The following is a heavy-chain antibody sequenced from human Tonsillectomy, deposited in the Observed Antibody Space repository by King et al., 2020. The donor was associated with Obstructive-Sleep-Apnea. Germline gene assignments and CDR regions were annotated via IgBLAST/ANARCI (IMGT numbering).Heavy chain of an antibody. J-gene: IGHJ4*02. V-gene: IGHV4-4*07. D-gene: IGHD3-10*01. CDR1: GGSTRNYY. Sequence: MQLQESGPGLVKPSETLSLTCTVSGGSTRNYYWSWIRQPAGEGLEVIGRLYDYGSTNDNPSLKRRVTMSVDTSKRQYSLRLSYMTAADTAVYYCARGGELPLDYWGQGTLVTVSS. CDR3: ARGGELPLDY. CDR2: LYDYGST.